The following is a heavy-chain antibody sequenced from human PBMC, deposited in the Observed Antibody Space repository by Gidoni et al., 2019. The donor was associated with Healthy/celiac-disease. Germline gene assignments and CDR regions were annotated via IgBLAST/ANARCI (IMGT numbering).Heavy chain of an antibody. Sequence: EVQLVESGGGLVKPGGSLRLSCAASGFTFINAWMSWARQAPGKGLEWVGRIKSKTDGGTTDYAAPVKGRFTISRDDSKNTLYLQMNSLKTEDTAVYYCTTDCSGGSCYYYYYYGMDVWGQGTTVTVSS. J-gene: IGHJ6*02. D-gene: IGHD2-15*01. V-gene: IGHV3-15*01. CDR3: TTDCSGGSCYYYYYYGMDV. CDR2: IKSKTDGGTT. CDR1: GFTFINAW.